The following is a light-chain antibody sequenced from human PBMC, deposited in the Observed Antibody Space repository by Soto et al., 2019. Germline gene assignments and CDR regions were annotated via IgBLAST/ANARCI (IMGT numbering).Light chain of an antibody. Sequence: EIVLTQSPGTLCLSPGERATLSCRARQRVSSSYLAWYQQKPGQAPRLLMSAASSRATGIPDRFSGSGSGTDFTLTISRLEAEDFAVYYCQQSSSSPITCGQGTRLETK. V-gene: IGKV3-20*01. CDR2: AAS. CDR1: QRVSSSY. CDR3: QQSSSSPIT. J-gene: IGKJ5*01.